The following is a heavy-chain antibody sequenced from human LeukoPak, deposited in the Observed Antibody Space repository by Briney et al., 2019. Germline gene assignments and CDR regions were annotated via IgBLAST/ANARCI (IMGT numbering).Heavy chain of an antibody. J-gene: IGHJ4*02. CDR1: GFTFSDYY. Sequence: PGGSLRLSCAASGFTFSDYYLSWIRQAPGKGLEWVSYISSSGITIYYADSVKGRFAISRDNAKNSLYLQMNSLRAGDTAVYYCARDPTPRYCSGGSCSLESPQGVVDYWGQGTLVTVSS. D-gene: IGHD2-15*01. CDR2: ISSSGITI. V-gene: IGHV3-11*01. CDR3: ARDPTPRYCSGGSCSLESPQGVVDY.